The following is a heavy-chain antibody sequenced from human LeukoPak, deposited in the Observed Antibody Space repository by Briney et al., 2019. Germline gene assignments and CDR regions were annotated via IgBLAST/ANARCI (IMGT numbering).Heavy chain of an antibody. CDR3: AKQLGYCSDGSCYFPY. V-gene: IGHV3-74*01. J-gene: IGHJ4*02. CDR2: IKNDGKIT. D-gene: IGHD2-15*01. CDR1: EFTFNNYW. Sequence: GGSLRLSCAASEFTFNNYWMHWVRQAPGKGLVWVSRIKNDGKITTYADSVKGRFTTSRDNAKNTFYLQMNSLRVEDTAVYYCAKQLGYCSDGSCYFPYWGQGTLVTVSS.